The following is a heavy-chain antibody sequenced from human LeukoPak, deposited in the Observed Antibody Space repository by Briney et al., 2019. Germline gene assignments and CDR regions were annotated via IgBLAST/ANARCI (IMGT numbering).Heavy chain of an antibody. CDR2: IGTAGEI. CDR1: GFTFSSYD. Sequence: GGSLRLSCAASGFTFSSYDIHWVRQATGKGLEWVSGIGTAGEIYYPGSVKGRFTISRDNAKNSLYLQMDSLRVEDTAVYYCARLIMVRGVLSDYYHYYMDVWGKGTTVTISS. CDR3: ARLIMVRGVLSDYYHYYMDV. J-gene: IGHJ6*03. V-gene: IGHV3-13*01. D-gene: IGHD3-10*01.